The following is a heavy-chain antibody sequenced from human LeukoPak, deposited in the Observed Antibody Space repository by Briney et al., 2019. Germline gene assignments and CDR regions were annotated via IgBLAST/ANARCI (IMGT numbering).Heavy chain of an antibody. J-gene: IGHJ4*02. V-gene: IGHV4-39*07. Sequence: SETLSLTCTVSGGSISSSSYYWGWIRQPPGEGLEWIGSIYHSGSTYYNPSLKSRVTISVDTSKNQFSLKLSSVTAADTAVYYCARAGYCSGGSCYFTRWGQGTLVTVSS. CDR2: IYHSGST. CDR1: GGSISSSSYY. D-gene: IGHD2-15*01. CDR3: ARAGYCSGGSCYFTR.